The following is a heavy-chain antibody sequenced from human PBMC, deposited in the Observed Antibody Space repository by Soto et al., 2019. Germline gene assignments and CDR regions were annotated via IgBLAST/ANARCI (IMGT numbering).Heavy chain of an antibody. V-gene: IGHV4-28*01. CDR3: ARSAVAITSVGYFDY. D-gene: IGHD3-22*01. Sequence: SDTLSLTCAVSGYSISSSNWWGWIRQPPGKGLEWIGYIYYSGSTYYNPSLKSRVTMSVDTSKNQFSLKLSSVTAVDTAVYYCARSAVAITSVGYFDYWGQGTLVTVS. CDR2: IYYSGST. CDR1: GYSISSSNW. J-gene: IGHJ4*02.